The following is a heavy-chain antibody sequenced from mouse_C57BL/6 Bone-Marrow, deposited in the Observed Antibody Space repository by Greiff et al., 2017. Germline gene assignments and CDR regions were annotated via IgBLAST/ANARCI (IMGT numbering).Heavy chain of an antibody. CDR2: INYDGSST. J-gene: IGHJ3*01. V-gene: IGHV5-16*01. D-gene: IGHD1-1*01. CDR3: ARAGGNYGTWFAY. Sequence: EVQVVESEGGLVQPGSSMKLSCTASGFTFSDYYMAWVRQVPEKGLEWVANINYDGSSTYYLDSLKSRFIISRDNAKNILYLQMSSLKSEDTATYYCARAGGNYGTWFAYWGQGTLVTVSA. CDR1: GFTFSDYY.